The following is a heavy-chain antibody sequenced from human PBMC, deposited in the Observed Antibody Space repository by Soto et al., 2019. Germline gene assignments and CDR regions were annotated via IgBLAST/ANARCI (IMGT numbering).Heavy chain of an antibody. V-gene: IGHV3-21*01. Sequence: GGSLRLSCAASGFTFSSYSMNRVRQAPGKGLEWVSSISSSSSYIYYADSVKGRFTISRDNAKNSLYLQMNSLRAEDTAVYYCATAPTYYDILTGYSSYFDYWGQGTLVTVSS. J-gene: IGHJ4*02. CDR2: ISSSSSYI. CDR1: GFTFSSYS. CDR3: ATAPTYYDILTGYSSYFDY. D-gene: IGHD3-9*01.